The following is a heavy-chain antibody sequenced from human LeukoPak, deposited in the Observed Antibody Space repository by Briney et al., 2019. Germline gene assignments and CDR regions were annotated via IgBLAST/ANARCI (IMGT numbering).Heavy chain of an antibody. CDR1: GGSIRSYF. CDR2: IWDTEIT. Sequence: SETLSLTCTVSGGSIRSYFWSWLRQPPGRGLEWIGYIWDTEITDYNPSLKSRVTISLDTSKNHFSLKLRSVTAADTALYFCARGLVLATDDAFDIWGQGTLVTVSS. CDR3: ARGLVLATDDAFDI. D-gene: IGHD5-12*01. J-gene: IGHJ3*02. V-gene: IGHV4-59*01.